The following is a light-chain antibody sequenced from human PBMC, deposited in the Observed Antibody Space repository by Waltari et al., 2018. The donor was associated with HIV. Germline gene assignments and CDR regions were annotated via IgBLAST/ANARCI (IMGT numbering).Light chain of an antibody. J-gene: IGLJ1*01. V-gene: IGLV3-19*01. CDR1: SLRSYY. CDR3: NSRDSSGHHLV. Sequence: SSELTQDPAVSVALGQTVRITCQGDSLRSYYASWYQQKPGQAPRLVVYGNDKRPSGIPDRFSGSSSGNTASLTITGAQAEDEADYYCNSRDSSGHHLVFATGTTVTVL. CDR2: GND.